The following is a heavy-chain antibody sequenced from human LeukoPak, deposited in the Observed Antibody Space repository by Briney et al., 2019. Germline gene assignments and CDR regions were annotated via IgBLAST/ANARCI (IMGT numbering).Heavy chain of an antibody. CDR1: GGSISSYY. D-gene: IGHD5-24*01. J-gene: IGHJ6*02. Sequence: PSETLSLTCTVSGGSISSYYWSWIRQPPGKGLEWIGYIYYSGSTNYNPSLKSRVTISVDTSKNQFSLKLSSVTAADTAVYYCARVRDGYNWVYYYGMDVWGQGTTVTVSS. V-gene: IGHV4-59*01. CDR3: ARVRDGYNWVYYYGMDV. CDR2: IYYSGST.